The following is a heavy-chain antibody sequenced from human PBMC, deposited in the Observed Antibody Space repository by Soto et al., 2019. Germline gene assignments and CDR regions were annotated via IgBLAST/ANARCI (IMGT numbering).Heavy chain of an antibody. CDR1: GLTISGKKY. J-gene: IGHJ3*01. V-gene: IGHV3-53*01. CDR2: LYDVDGS. Sequence: DVQLVESGGGLIQPGASLRLSCAAFGLTISGKKYVAWVRQVPGKGLEWVSALYDVDGSFYADSVTGRFTTSSDSSKTTVYLQMNDLRPDDTAVYYCATWHEREHAFDVWGQGTTVTISS. D-gene: IGHD1-1*01. CDR3: ATWHEREHAFDV.